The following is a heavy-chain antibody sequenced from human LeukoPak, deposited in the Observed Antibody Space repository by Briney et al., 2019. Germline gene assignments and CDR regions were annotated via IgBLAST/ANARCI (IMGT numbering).Heavy chain of an antibody. D-gene: IGHD2-15*01. V-gene: IGHV1-46*01. Sequence: ASVKVSCKASGYTFTSYYIHWMRQAPGQGLEWMGIINPSGGSTSFAQKFQGRVTMTRDTSTSTAYMELSSLRSEDTAVYYCARGDITLYYFDCWGQGTLVTVSS. CDR1: GYTFTSYY. CDR3: ARGDITLYYFDC. J-gene: IGHJ4*02. CDR2: INPSGGST.